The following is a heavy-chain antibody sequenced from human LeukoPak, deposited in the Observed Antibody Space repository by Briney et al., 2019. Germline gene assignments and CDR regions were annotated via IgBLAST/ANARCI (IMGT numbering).Heavy chain of an antibody. CDR1: GFTVRNNY. V-gene: IGHV3-66*01. CDR2: IYSGGGT. D-gene: IGHD5-18*01. J-gene: IGHJ4*02. CDR3: TRVFAYSYGDFDN. Sequence: PGGSLRLSCEASGFTVRNNYMTWVRQAPGKGREWVSVIYSGGGTYYADSVKDRFTISRDNSKNTLFLQMNSLTVEDSAVYYCTRVFAYSYGDFDNWGQGTLVAVSS.